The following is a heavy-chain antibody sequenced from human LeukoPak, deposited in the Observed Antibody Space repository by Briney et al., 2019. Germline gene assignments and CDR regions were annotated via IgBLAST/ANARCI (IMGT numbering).Heavy chain of an antibody. V-gene: IGHV3-23*01. Sequence: PGGSLRLSCAASGFTFSTYAMTWVRQAPGQGLEWVSSIRGSGGSTFYADSVKGRFTISRDNTRNTLYLQMNSLRTEGTALYYCARDPNGDYIGAFDIWGQGIMVTVSS. CDR2: IRGSGGST. CDR1: GFTFSTYA. D-gene: IGHD2-8*01. J-gene: IGHJ3*02. CDR3: ARDPNGDYIGAFDI.